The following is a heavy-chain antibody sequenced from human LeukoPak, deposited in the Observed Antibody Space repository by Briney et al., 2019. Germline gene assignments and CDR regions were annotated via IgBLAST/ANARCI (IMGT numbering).Heavy chain of an antibody. CDR3: AKDRFCCGYTGWQFDY. J-gene: IGHJ4*02. CDR2: ITGSGGST. CDR1: GFTFSNYA. D-gene: IGHD3-3*01. V-gene: IGHV3-23*01. Sequence: HPGGSLRLSCAASGFTFSNYAMSWVRQAPGKGLEWVSAITGSGGSTNYADSVKGRFTISRDNSKNTLYLQMQSLRAEDTAVYYCAKDRFCCGYTGWQFDYWGQGSLVTASS.